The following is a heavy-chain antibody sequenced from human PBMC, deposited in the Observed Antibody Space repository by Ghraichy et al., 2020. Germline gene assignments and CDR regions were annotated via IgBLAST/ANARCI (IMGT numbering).Heavy chain of an antibody. D-gene: IGHD2-2*01. CDR1: GFTFSSCA. CDR3: ARHRGEYQLLPFDS. J-gene: IGHJ4*02. CDR2: ISASGGIT. V-gene: IGHV3-23*01. Sequence: GGSLRLSCAASGFTFSSCAMSWVRQAPGKGLEWVSTISASGGITYYADSVKGRFTISRDDSKNTLHLQVNSLRAEDTAVYYCARHRGEYQLLPFDSWGQGTLVTVSS.